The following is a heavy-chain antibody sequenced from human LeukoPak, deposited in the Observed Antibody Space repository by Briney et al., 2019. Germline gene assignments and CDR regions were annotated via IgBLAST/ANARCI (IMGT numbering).Heavy chain of an antibody. V-gene: IGHV3-11*01. CDR3: ARQADIVVVPAGTFDP. CDR2: ISSSGSTI. D-gene: IGHD2-2*01. J-gene: IGHJ5*02. Sequence: GGSLRLPCAASGFTFSDYYMSWIRQAPGKGLEWVSYISSSGSTIYYADSVKGRFTISRDNAKNSLYLQMNSLRAEDTAVYYCARQADIVVVPAGTFDPWGQGTLVTVSS. CDR1: GFTFSDYY.